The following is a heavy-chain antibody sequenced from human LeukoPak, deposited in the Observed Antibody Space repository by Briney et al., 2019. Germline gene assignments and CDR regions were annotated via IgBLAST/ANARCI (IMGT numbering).Heavy chain of an antibody. CDR3: ARGGWDSSGYYIVADY. D-gene: IGHD3-22*01. CDR1: GYTFTSYG. CDR2: MNPNSGNT. J-gene: IGHJ4*02. Sequence: ASVKVSCKASGYTFTSYGINWVRQATGQGLEWMGWMNPNSGNTGYAQKFQGRVTITRNTSISTAYMELSSLRSEDTAVYYCARGGWDSSGYYIVADYWGQGTLVTVSS. V-gene: IGHV1-8*03.